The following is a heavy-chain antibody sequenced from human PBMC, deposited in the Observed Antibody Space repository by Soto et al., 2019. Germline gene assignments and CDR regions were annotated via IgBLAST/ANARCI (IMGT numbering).Heavy chain of an antibody. CDR1: GGSITSSSHF. Sequence: SETLSLTCTASGGSITSSSHFWGWVRQPPGKGLEWIGTIYFTGNTYYTPSLKSRLTMSIDTSKNEFSLRLNSVTAADTAVYYCAGQTFTIAAASYGRSNWFDPWGPGTLVTASS. CDR3: AGQTFTIAAASYGRSNWFDP. D-gene: IGHD6-25*01. V-gene: IGHV4-39*01. J-gene: IGHJ5*02. CDR2: IYFTGNT.